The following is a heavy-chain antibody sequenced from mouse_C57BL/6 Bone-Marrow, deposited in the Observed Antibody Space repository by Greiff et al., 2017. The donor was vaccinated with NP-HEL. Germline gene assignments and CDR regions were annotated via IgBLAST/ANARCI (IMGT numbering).Heavy chain of an antibody. CDR3: APSNTLLHLMDY. J-gene: IGHJ4*01. CDR2: IDPEDGET. Sequence: EVQLQQSGAELVKPGASVKLSCTASGFNIKDYYMHWVKQRTEQGLAWIGRIDPEDGETKSAPKFQGKATITADPSSNTAYLQLSSLTSEDTAVYYCAPSNTLLHLMDYWGQGTSVTVSS. CDR1: GFNIKDYY. V-gene: IGHV14-2*01. D-gene: IGHD1-1*01.